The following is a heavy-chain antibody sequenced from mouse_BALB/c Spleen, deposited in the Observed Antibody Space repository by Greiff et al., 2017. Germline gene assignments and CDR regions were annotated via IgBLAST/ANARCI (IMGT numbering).Heavy chain of an antibody. CDR3: ARYGTYYFDY. D-gene: IGHD2-1*01. V-gene: IGHV1-55*01. CDR2: IYPGSGST. J-gene: IGHJ2*01. Sequence: QVQLQQPGAELVKPGTSVKLSCKASGYNFTSYWINWVKLRPGQGLEWIGDIYPGSGSTNYNEKFKSKATLTVDTSSSTAYMQLSSLASEDSALYYCARYGTYYFDYWGQGTTLTVSS. CDR1: GYNFTSYW.